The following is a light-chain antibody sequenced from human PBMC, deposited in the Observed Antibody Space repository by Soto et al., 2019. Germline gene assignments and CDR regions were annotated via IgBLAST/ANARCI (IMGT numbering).Light chain of an antibody. V-gene: IGLV2-23*01. J-gene: IGLJ2*01. CDR3: CSYAGSSLWRV. Sequence: QSVLTQPASVSGSPGQSITISCTGTSSDVGSYNLVSWYQQHPGKAPKLMIYEGSKRPSGVSNRFSGSKSGNTASLTISGLQAEDEADYYCCSYAGSSLWRVFGGGTKLTVL. CDR1: SSDVGSYNL. CDR2: EGS.